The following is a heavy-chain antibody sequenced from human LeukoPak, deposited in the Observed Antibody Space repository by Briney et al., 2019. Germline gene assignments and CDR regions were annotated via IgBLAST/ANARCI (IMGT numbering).Heavy chain of an antibody. D-gene: IGHD6-19*01. Sequence: PGGSLRLSCAASGFTFSNAWMSWVRQAPGKGLEWVGRIRSKTDGGTTDYAAPVKGRFTISRDNAKNTLFLQMNSLRAEDTALYYCVRDHQWHFNQWGQGTLVTVSS. CDR1: GFTFSNAW. CDR2: IRSKTDGGTT. V-gene: IGHV3-15*05. J-gene: IGHJ4*02. CDR3: VRDHQWHFNQ.